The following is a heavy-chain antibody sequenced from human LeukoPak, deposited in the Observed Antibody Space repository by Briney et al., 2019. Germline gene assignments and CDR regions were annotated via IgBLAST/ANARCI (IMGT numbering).Heavy chain of an antibody. D-gene: IGHD6-13*01. J-gene: IGHJ4*02. Sequence: GGSLRLSCAASKFTFKTYNMNWVRQAPGKGLEWVSSISSSSRYISYADSVKGRFTISRDNAKNSLYLQMNSLRVEDTAVYYCARDGQQLVPYYFDYWGQGTLVTVSS. CDR1: KFTFKTYN. CDR2: ISSSSRYI. V-gene: IGHV3-21*01. CDR3: ARDGQQLVPYYFDY.